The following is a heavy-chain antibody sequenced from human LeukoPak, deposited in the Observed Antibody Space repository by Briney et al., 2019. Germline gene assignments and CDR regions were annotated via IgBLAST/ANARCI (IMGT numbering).Heavy chain of an antibody. CDR2: IYYSGST. D-gene: IGHD3-22*01. CDR1: GGSISSYY. J-gene: IGHJ4*02. Sequence: SETLSLACTVSGGSISSYYWSWIRQPPRKGLQWIGYIYYSGSTNYNPSLKSRVTISVDTSKNQFSLKLSSVTAADTAVYYCARSRDPYYYDSSGSWGQGTLVTVSS. V-gene: IGHV4-59*01. CDR3: ARSRDPYYYDSSGS.